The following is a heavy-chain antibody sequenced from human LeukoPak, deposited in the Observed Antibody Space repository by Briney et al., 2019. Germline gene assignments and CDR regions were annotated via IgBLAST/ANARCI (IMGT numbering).Heavy chain of an antibody. V-gene: IGHV1-2*06. Sequence: ASVTVSCKASGYTFTGYYMHWVRQAPGQGLEWMGRINPNSGGTNYAQKFQGRVTMTRDTSISTAYMELGRLRSDDTAVYYCARGELVGVGVISVGWFDPWGQGTLVTVSS. J-gene: IGHJ5*02. CDR2: INPNSGGT. D-gene: IGHD3-10*01. CDR1: GYTFTGYY. CDR3: ARGELVGVGVISVGWFDP.